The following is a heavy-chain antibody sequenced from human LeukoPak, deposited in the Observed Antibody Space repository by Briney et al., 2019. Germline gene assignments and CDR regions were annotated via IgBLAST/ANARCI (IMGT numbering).Heavy chain of an antibody. D-gene: IGHD3-16*02. CDR1: GFTFSSYG. CDR3: AREDDPIVYFQH. Sequence: GGSLRLSCAAAGFTFSSYGMHWVRQAPGRGLEWVALISYDGNNKYYPDSVKGRFTISRDNSKNTLFLQMNSLRAEDTAVYYCAREDDPIVYFQHWGQGTLVTVSS. J-gene: IGHJ1*01. V-gene: IGHV3-30*03. CDR2: ISYDGNNK.